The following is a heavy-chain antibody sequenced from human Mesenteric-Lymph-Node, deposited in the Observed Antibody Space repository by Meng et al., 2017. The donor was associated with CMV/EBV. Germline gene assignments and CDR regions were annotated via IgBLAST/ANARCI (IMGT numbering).Heavy chain of an antibody. CDR2: IYWDDDK. CDR1: GFSLRTSGVG. D-gene: IGHD6-13*01. J-gene: IGHJ4*02. Sequence: QITLKESGPTLVKPTQTLTLTCTFSGFSLRTSGVGVGWIRQPPGKALEWLALIYWDDDKRYSPSLKSRLTITKDTSKNQVVLTMTNMDPVDTATYYCAHSSGIAAAGPFYFDYWGQGTLVTVSS. V-gene: IGHV2-5*02. CDR3: AHSSGIAAAGPFYFDY.